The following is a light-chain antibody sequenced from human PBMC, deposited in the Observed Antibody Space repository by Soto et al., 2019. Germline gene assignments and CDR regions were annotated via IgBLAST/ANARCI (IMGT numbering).Light chain of an antibody. J-gene: IGKJ1*01. CDR1: RSISSSY. CDR2: GAS. Sequence: EVVLTQSPGTLSLSPGERATLSCRTSRSISSSYLAWYQQKAGQAPRLLIDGASSRANGIPDRFSGSGSGTDFTLTITRLEPEDFAVYYCQHEYTSPRTFGQGTKVEVK. V-gene: IGKV3-20*01. CDR3: QHEYTSPRT.